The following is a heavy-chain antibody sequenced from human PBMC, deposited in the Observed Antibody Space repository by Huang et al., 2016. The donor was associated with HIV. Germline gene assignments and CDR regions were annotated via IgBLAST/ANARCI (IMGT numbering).Heavy chain of an antibody. CDR3: ARLSTTWYFDY. Sequence: EVQLVQSGAEVKKPGESLQISCKGSGYSFTSYWIGWVRQMPGKGLEWMGITDPGDADTRYSPSFQGQVTISANKSISTAYRQWSSLKASDTAMYYCARLSTTWYFDYWGQGTLVTVSS. D-gene: IGHD1-1*01. J-gene: IGHJ4*02. V-gene: IGHV5-51*01. CDR1: GYSFTSYW. CDR2: TDPGDADT.